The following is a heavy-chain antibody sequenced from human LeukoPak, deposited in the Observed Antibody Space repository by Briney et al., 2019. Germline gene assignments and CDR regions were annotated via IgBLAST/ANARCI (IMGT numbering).Heavy chain of an antibody. Sequence: PGGSLRLSCAASGFTFSSYGMHWVRQAPGKGLEWVAFIRYDGSNKYYADSVKGRFTISRDNSKNTLYLQMNSLRAEDTAVYYCANVLEAHIKEQQLEDYWGQGTLVTVSS. J-gene: IGHJ4*02. CDR2: IRYDGSNK. CDR3: ANVLEAHIKEQQLEDY. D-gene: IGHD6-13*01. CDR1: GFTFSSYG. V-gene: IGHV3-30*02.